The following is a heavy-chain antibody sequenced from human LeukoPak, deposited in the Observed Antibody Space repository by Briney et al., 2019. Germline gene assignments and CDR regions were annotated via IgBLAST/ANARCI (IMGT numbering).Heavy chain of an antibody. Sequence: ASVKVSCKASGYTFTGYYMHCVRQAPGQGLEWMGWINPKSVGTAYAQKFQGRVTMTRVTSVNSVFMDLRGMTSDDSAVYFCARGRSEDGSNYRGLDFWGQGTLVTVSS. V-gene: IGHV1-2*02. J-gene: IGHJ4*02. D-gene: IGHD3-10*01. CDR1: GYTFTGYY. CDR3: ARGRSEDGSNYRGLDF. CDR2: INPKSVGT.